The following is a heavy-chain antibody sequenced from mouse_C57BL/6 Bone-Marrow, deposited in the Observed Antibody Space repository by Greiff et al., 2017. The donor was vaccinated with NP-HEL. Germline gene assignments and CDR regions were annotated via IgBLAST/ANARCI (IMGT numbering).Heavy chain of an antibody. Sequence: QVTLKESGAELVRPGASVKLSCKASGYTFTDYYINWVKQRPGQGLEWIARIYPGSGNTYYNEKFKGKATLTAEKSSSTAYMQLSSLTSEDSAVYFCARRFYGSSYDAMDYWGQGTSVTVSS. CDR3: ARRFYGSSYDAMDY. J-gene: IGHJ4*01. D-gene: IGHD1-1*01. V-gene: IGHV1-76*01. CDR2: IYPGSGNT. CDR1: GYTFTDYY.